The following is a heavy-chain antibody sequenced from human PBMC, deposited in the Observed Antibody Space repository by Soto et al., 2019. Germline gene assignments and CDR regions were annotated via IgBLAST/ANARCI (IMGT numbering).Heavy chain of an antibody. CDR1: GGSISSGGYS. Sequence: QLQLQESGSRLVKPSQTLSLTCAVSGGSISSGGYSWSWIRQPPGKGLEWIGYIYHSGSTYYNPSLKSQVTISVDRSKNQFSLKLSSVTAADTAVYYCARVPSPWGQGTLVTVSS. CDR2: IYHSGST. J-gene: IGHJ5*02. CDR3: ARVPSP. V-gene: IGHV4-30-2*01.